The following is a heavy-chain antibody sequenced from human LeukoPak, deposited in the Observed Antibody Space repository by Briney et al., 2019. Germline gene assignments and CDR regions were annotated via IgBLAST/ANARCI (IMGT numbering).Heavy chain of an antibody. V-gene: IGHV1-2*02. J-gene: IGHJ3*02. D-gene: IGHD1-7*01. CDR2: INPNSGGT. Sequence: ASVKVSCKASGYAFTGHYMHWVRQAPGQGLEWMGWINPNSGGTNYAQKFQGRVTMTRDTSISTAYMELSRLRSDDTAVYYCARGNWNYVYAFDIWGQGTMVTVSS. CDR1: GYAFTGHY. CDR3: ARGNWNYVYAFDI.